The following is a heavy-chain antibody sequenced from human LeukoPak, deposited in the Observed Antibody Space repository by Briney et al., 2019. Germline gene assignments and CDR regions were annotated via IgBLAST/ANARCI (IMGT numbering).Heavy chain of an antibody. D-gene: IGHD2-15*01. CDR1: GYTFTSYY. CDR2: INPSGGST. V-gene: IGHV1-46*01. Sequence: GGSLRLSCAASGYTFTSYYMHWVRQAPGQGLEWMGIINPSGGSTSYAQKFQGRVTMTRDTSTSTVYMELSSLRSEDTAVYYCASGVALDAFDIWGQGTMVTVSS. J-gene: IGHJ3*02. CDR3: ASGVALDAFDI.